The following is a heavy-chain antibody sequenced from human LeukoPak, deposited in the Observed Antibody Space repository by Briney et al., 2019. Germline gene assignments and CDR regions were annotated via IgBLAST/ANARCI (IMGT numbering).Heavy chain of an antibody. CDR3: ASKTGGKWFDY. CDR2: ISSSGITT. CDR1: RFTFSSYD. D-gene: IGHD7-27*01. V-gene: IGHV3-48*03. Sequence: PGGSLGLSCAASRFTFSSYDMNWVRQAPGKGLEWVSYISSSGITTYYADSVKGRFTISRDNAKNSLYLQMNSLRTEDTAVYYCASKTGGKWFDYWGQGTLVTVSS. J-gene: IGHJ4*02.